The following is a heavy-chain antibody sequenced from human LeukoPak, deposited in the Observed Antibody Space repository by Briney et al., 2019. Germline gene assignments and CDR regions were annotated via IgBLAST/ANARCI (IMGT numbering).Heavy chain of an antibody. J-gene: IGHJ4*02. D-gene: IGHD5-24*01. V-gene: IGHV3-7*01. CDR2: IKEDGSER. CDR1: AFIFSGHW. Sequence: QSGGSLRLSCEGSAFIFSGHWMDWVRQTPGKGLEWVASIKEDGSERQYVDSVKGRFSISRDNAKNTLYLQMNSLRAEDTGVYYCVRDKEMATTADLGYWGQGTLVTVSS. CDR3: VRDKEMATTADLGY.